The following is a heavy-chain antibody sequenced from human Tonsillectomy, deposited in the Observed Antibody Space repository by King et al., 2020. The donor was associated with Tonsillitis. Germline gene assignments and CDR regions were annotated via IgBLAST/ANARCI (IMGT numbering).Heavy chain of an antibody. J-gene: IGHJ6*02. CDR3: ARQGIAVAEASYGMDV. D-gene: IGHD6-19*01. CDR1: GYSFTTYW. CDR2: IDPSDSYT. V-gene: IGHV5-10-1*03. Sequence: VQLVESGAEVKKPGESLRISCKGSGYSFTTYWISWVRQMPGKGLEWMGRIDPSDSYTNYSPSFQGHVTISADKSISTAYLQWSSLKASNTAMYYCARQGIAVAEASYGMDVWGQGTTVTVSS.